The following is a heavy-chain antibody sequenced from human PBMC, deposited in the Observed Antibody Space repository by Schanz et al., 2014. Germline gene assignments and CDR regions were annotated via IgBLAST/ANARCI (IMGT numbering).Heavy chain of an antibody. CDR2: MSYDGSIK. V-gene: IGHV3-30*18. CDR1: GFTISSYS. D-gene: IGHD2-15*01. CDR3: AKGMGYCSGGTCYDYYYYGLDV. J-gene: IGHJ6*02. Sequence: VHLVESGGGLVKRGGSLRLSCAASGFTISSYSMNWVRQAPGKGLEWVAAMSYDGSIKYYGDSVKGRFTISRDNSENTLYLQMNSLSADDTAVFYCAKGMGYCSGGTCYDYYYYGLDVWGQGTTVTVSS.